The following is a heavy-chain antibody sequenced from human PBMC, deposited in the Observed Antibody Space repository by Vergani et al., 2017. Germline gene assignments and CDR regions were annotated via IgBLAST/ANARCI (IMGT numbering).Heavy chain of an antibody. D-gene: IGHD3-22*01. CDR1: GGSISSSSYY. Sequence: QLQLQESGPGLVKPSETLSLTCTVSGGSISSSSYYWGWIRQPPGKGLEWIGSIYYSGRTYYNPSLESRVTISVDTSKDQFSLKLSSVTAADTAVYYCASLPMIVVAKGDYWGQGTLVTVSS. V-gene: IGHV4-39*07. J-gene: IGHJ4*02. CDR3: ASLPMIVVAKGDY. CDR2: IYYSGRT.